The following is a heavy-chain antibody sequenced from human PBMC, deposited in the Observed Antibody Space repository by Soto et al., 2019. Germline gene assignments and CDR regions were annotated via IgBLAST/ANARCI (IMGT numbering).Heavy chain of an antibody. CDR1: GGSISSYY. Sequence: QVQLQESGPGLVKPSETLSLTCTVSGGSISSYYWSWIRQPPGKGLEWIGYIYYSGSTNYNPSLKTRVTISVDTSKNQFSLKLSSVTAADTAVYYCARCYRRYCSGGSCYSYYYYYMDVWGKGTTVTVSS. D-gene: IGHD2-15*01. CDR2: IYYSGST. CDR3: ARCYRRYCSGGSCYSYYYYYMDV. V-gene: IGHV4-59*01. J-gene: IGHJ6*03.